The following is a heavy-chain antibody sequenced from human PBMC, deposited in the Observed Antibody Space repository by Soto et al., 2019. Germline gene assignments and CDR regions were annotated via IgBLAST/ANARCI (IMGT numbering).Heavy chain of an antibody. CDR1: GYTFTSYY. V-gene: IGHV1-46*01. Sequence: ASVKVSCKASGYTFTSYYMHWVRQAPGQGLEWMGIINPSGGSTSYAQKFQGRVTMTRDTSTSTVYMELSSLRSEDTAVYYCARWAFGNNDWYFGALDIWGQGTLVTVSS. CDR2: INPSGGST. J-gene: IGHJ3*02. CDR3: ARWAFGNNDWYFGALDI. D-gene: IGHD2-21*01.